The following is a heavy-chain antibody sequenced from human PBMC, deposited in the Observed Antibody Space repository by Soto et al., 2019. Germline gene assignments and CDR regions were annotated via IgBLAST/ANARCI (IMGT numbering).Heavy chain of an antibody. J-gene: IGHJ5*02. Sequence: QLQLQESGPGLVKPSETLSLTCTVSGGSISSGTYYWAWIRQPPGKGLEWIGIIYYTGSTYYNPSLKGRVTIPVDTSKTQFSLKWSSVPPADPAVYYGASPGRSPSFDPWGQGTLVPVPS. CDR1: GGSISSGTYY. V-gene: IGHV4-39*01. CDR3: ASPGRSPSFDP. CDR2: IYYTGST.